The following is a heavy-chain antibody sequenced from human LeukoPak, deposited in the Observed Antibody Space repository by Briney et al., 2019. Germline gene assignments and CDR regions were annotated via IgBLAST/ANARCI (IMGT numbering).Heavy chain of an antibody. CDR1: GFTFSDFF. J-gene: IGHJ4*02. CDR3: ARAVSSGFYNLYFDY. CDR2: IKKDGSDE. V-gene: IGHV3-7*04. Sequence: GGSLRLTCAASGFTFSDFFMNWVRQAPGQGLEWVASIKKDGSDEFYVESVTGRFTISRDNANNSVYLQMNGLRDEDTAVYYCARAVSSGFYNLYFDYWGQGTLVTASS. D-gene: IGHD3-22*01.